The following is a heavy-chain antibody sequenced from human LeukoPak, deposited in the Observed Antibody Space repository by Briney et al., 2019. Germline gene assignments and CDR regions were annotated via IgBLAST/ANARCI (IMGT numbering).Heavy chain of an antibody. CDR1: GFTFRSYG. V-gene: IGHV3-30*18. CDR3: VKDRSPGIAVAGTGYYFDY. J-gene: IGHJ4*02. D-gene: IGHD6-19*01. CDR2: ISYDGGNK. Sequence: PGGSLRLSCAASGFTFRSYGMHWVRQAPGKGLEWVAVISYDGGNKYQTDSVKGRFTISRDNSKNTLYLQMDSLGAEDTAVYYCVKDRSPGIAVAGTGYYFDYWGQGTLVTVSS.